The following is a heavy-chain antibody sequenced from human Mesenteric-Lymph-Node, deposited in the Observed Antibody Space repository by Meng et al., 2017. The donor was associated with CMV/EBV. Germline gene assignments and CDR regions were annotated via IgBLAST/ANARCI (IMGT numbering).Heavy chain of an antibody. V-gene: IGHV3-30*04. CDR3: ARDVFTYYYGSGSYYTYYYGMDV. CDR2: ISYDGSNK. J-gene: IGHJ6*02. Sequence: GESLKISCAASGFTFSSYAMHWVRQAPGKGLEWVAVISYDGSNKYYADSVKGRFTISRDNSKNTLYLQMNSLRAEDTAVYYCARDVFTYYYGSGSYYTYYYGMDVWGQGTTVTVSS. D-gene: IGHD3-10*01. CDR1: GFTFSSYA.